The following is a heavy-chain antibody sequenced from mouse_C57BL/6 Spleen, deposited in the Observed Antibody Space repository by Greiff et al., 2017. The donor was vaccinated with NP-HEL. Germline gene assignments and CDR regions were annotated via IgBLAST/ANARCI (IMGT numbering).Heavy chain of an antibody. D-gene: IGHD2-2*01. V-gene: IGHV5-6*02. CDR2: ISSGGSYT. CDR3: ARRRGYDGYAMDY. J-gene: IGHJ4*01. CDR1: GFTFSSYG. Sequence: EVMLVESGGDLVKPGGSLKLSCAASGFTFSSYGMSWVRQTPDKRLEWVATISSGGSYTYYPDSVKGRFTISRDNAKNTLYLQMSSLKSEDTAMYYCARRRGYDGYAMDYWGQGTSVTVSS.